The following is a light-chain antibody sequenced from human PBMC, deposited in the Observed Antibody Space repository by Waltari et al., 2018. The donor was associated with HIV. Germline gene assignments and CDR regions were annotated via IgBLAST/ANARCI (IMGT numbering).Light chain of an antibody. Sequence: ILMTQSPSTLSAFLGDRVSITCRSSVSVNTWLAWYQQKPGRPPKLLIYKSSILQVGVPTRFSGSGSGTKFTLTITSLQPDDFATYYCQQYDSDPSFGQGTRL. V-gene: IGKV1-5*03. CDR2: KSS. J-gene: IGKJ5*01. CDR3: QQYDSDPS. CDR1: VSVNTW.